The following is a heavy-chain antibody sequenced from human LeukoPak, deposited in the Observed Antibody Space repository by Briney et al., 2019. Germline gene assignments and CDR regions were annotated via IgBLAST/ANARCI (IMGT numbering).Heavy chain of an antibody. CDR3: AGRTFGLLWFREFDY. J-gene: IGHJ4*02. D-gene: IGHD3-10*01. CDR1: GGSFSGSY. V-gene: IGHV4-34*01. CDR2: VYHSGVT. Sequence: SSETLSLTCAVYGGSFSGSYWSWIRQPPGKGLEWIGEVYHSGVTNYNPSLKSRVTISVDTSKNQFSLHLSSVTAADTAVYYCAGRTFGLLWFREFDYWGQGTLVTVSS.